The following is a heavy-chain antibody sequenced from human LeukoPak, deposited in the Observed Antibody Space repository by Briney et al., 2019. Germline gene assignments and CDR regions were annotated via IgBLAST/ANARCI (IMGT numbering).Heavy chain of an antibody. CDR3: AKGPRIEVAGTTWEY. CDR1: GFTFSSYA. CDR2: ISGSGGST. Sequence: GGSLRLSCAASGFTFSSYAMSWVRQFPGKGLEWVSAISGSGGSTYYSDSVKGRFTISRDNSKNTLHLQMNSLRAEDTAVYHCAKGPRIEVAGTTWEYWGQGTLVTVSS. D-gene: IGHD6-19*01. V-gene: IGHV3-23*01. J-gene: IGHJ4*02.